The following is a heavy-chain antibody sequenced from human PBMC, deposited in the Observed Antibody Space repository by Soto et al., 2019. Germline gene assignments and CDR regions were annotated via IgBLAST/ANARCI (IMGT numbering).Heavy chain of an antibody. CDR1: GDSVSSNSAA. CDR3: ARALRFLEWSSDQKVYYYYYMDV. D-gene: IGHD3-3*01. V-gene: IGHV6-1*01. Sequence: SPTLSLTCAISGDSVSSNSAASNWIRQSPSRGLEWLGRTYYRSQWYNDYAVSVKGRITINPDTTQNQFSLHMDSVTPDDTAVYYCARALRFLEWSSDQKVYYYYYMDVWDKGTTVTVSS. CDR2: TYYRSQWYN. J-gene: IGHJ6*03.